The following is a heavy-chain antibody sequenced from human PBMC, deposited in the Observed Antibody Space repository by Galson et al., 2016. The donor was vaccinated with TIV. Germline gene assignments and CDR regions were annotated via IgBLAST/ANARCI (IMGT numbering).Heavy chain of an antibody. CDR1: GGIFRSNA. Sequence: SVKVSCKASGGIFRSNAINWVRQAPGQGLEWMGGIIAIFGTANYAQKFQGRVSITADESTSTAYLELTSLRSDDTAVYYCSRSPHCYSSYMDVWGKGTTVTVSS. V-gene: IGHV1-69*13. CDR3: SRSPHCYSSYMDV. CDR2: IIAIFGTA. J-gene: IGHJ6*03.